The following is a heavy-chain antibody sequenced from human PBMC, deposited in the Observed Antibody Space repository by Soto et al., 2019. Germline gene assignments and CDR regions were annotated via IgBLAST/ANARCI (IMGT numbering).Heavy chain of an antibody. V-gene: IGHV4-59*01. CDR3: ARDMAAATWFDP. D-gene: IGHD6-13*01. Sequence: SETLSLTCTVSGGSISSYYWSWIRQPPGKGLEWIGYIYYSGSTNYNPSLKSRVTISVGTSKNQFSLKLSSVTAADTAVYYCARDMAAATWFDPWGQGTLVTVSS. CDR1: GGSISSYY. CDR2: IYYSGST. J-gene: IGHJ5*02.